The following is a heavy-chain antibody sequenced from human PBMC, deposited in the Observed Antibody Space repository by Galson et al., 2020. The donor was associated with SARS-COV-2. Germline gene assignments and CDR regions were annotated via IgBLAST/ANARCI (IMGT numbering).Heavy chain of an antibody. Sequence: SETLSLTCTVSRYSISIGYYWGWIRQPPGKGREWIGSISHGGSTYSNPSLKSRVTISLDTSKNQFSLELRSASAADTAVYYCARVGATSFDYWGQGTLVTISS. V-gene: IGHV4-38-2*02. D-gene: IGHD1-26*01. CDR1: RYSISIGYY. CDR3: ARVGATSFDY. CDR2: ISHGGST. J-gene: IGHJ4*02.